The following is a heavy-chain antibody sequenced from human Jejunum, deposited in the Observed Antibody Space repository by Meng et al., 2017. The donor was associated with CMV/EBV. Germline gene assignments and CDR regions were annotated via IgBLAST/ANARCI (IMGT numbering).Heavy chain of an antibody. J-gene: IGHJ4*02. CDR3: GRGGSSGRE. V-gene: IGHV4-59*11. CDR2: IYFTGTT. D-gene: IGHD6-19*01. Sequence: LARQVAGGSLRPPYWSWIRQPPGKGLEWIGYIYFTGTTNYHPSLKSRVTISVDTSKNQFSLKLNSVTAADTAVYFCGRGGSSGREWGQGTLVTVSS. CDR1: GGSLRPPY.